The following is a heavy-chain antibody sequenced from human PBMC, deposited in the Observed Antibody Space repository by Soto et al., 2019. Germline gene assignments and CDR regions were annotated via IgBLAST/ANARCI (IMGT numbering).Heavy chain of an antibody. CDR1: GGSISSGGDS. CDR3: AAGGELPRYY. J-gene: IGHJ4*01. CDR2: IYHSGST. V-gene: IGHV4-30-2*02. D-gene: IGHD4-17*01. Sequence: QLQLQESGSGLVKPSQTLSLICDVSGGSISSGGDSWSWIGQPPGKGLAWIGYIYHSGSTYYNPSHTNRVNKPVDRSKNHSYPTLSSATAEDTGVYSYAAGGELPRYYWGHGTLVSV.